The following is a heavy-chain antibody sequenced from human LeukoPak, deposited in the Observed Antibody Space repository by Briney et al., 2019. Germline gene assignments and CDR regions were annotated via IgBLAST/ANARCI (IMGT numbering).Heavy chain of an antibody. CDR2: INHSGST. D-gene: IGHD3-10*01. Sequence: PSETLSLTCAVYGGSFSGYYWSWIRQPPGKGLEWIGEINHSGSTNYNPSLKSRVTISVDTSKNQFSLKLSSVTAADTAVYYCARHITMVRGVKPYYYYMDVWGRGTTVTVSS. V-gene: IGHV4-34*01. J-gene: IGHJ6*03. CDR1: GGSFSGYY. CDR3: ARHITMVRGVKPYYYYMDV.